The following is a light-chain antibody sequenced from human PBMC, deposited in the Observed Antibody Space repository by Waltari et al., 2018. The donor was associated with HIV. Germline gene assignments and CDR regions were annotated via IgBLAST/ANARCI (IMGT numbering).Light chain of an antibody. J-gene: IGLJ2*01. CDR1: SSDIGTYNY. V-gene: IGLV2-14*03. Sequence: QSALTQPASVSGSPGQSITISCIGTSSDIGTYNYVSWYQQQSGQAPKLLIFDVNSRASGVPDRFSGSKSGSAASLTISGLQPEDEADYFCSSYTSRTTLIFGGGTTVTV. CDR2: DVN. CDR3: SSYTSRTTLI.